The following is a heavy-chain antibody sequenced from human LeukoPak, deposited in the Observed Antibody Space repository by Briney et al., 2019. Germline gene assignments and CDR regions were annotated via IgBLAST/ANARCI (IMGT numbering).Heavy chain of an antibody. V-gene: IGHV4-59*02. CDR1: GGFVSSYY. CDR3: ARYVWGSYPTFEDY. D-gene: IGHD3-16*02. CDR2: IYYSGST. Sequence: TSETLSLTCAVSGGFVSSYYWSWIRQPPGKGLEWIAYIYYSGSTHHNPSLKSRVTISVDTSKNQFSLKLSSVTAADTAVYYCARYVWGSYPTFEDYWGQGTLVTVSS. J-gene: IGHJ4*02.